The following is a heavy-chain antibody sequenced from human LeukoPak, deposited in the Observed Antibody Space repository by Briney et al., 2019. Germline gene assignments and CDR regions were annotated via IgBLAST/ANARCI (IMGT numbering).Heavy chain of an antibody. CDR1: GFIVSSNY. Sequence: GGSLRLSCAGSGFIVSSNYMSWVRQAAGKGLEWVSVIYGSSRTYYADSVKGRFTISRDNSKNTVYLQMDSLRAEDMAVYYCARDRADGYNYGDYFDNWGQGTLVTVSS. D-gene: IGHD5-18*01. CDR2: IYGSSRT. J-gene: IGHJ4*02. V-gene: IGHV3-66*01. CDR3: ARDRADGYNYGDYFDN.